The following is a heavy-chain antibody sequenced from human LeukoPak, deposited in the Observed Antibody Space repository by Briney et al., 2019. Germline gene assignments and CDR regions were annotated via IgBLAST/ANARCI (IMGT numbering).Heavy chain of an antibody. V-gene: IGHV3-21*01. J-gene: IGHJ6*03. CDR2: ISSSSSYI. Sequence: GGSLRLSCAASGFTFSSYSMNWVRQAPGKGLEWVSSISSSSSYIYYADSVKGRFTISRDNAKNSLYLQMNSLRAEDTAVYYCASPQVNFYGSGSSSYYMDVWGKGTTVTISS. D-gene: IGHD3-10*01. CDR1: GFTFSSYS. CDR3: ASPQVNFYGSGSSSYYMDV.